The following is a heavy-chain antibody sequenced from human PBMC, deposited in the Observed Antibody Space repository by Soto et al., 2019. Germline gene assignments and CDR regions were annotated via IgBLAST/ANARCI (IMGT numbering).Heavy chain of an antibody. CDR2: INAGNGNT. CDR1: GYTFTSYA. D-gene: IGHD6-6*01. J-gene: IGHJ4*02. V-gene: IGHV1-3*01. CDR3: ARDRPAIAARPLFDY. Sequence: ASVKVSCKASGYTFTSYAMHWVRQAPGQRLEWMGWINAGNGNTKYSQKFQGRVTITRDTSASTAYMELSSLRSEDTAVYYCARDRPAIAARPLFDYWGQGTLVTVSS.